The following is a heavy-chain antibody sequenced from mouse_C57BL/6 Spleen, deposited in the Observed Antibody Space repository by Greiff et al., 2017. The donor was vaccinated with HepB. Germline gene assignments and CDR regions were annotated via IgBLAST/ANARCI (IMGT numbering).Heavy chain of an antibody. CDR1: GYSFTGYY. Sequence: VQLQQSGPELVKPGASVKISCKASGYSFTGYYMNWVKQSPEKSLEWIGEINPSTGGTTYNQKFKAKATLTVDKSSSTAYMQLKSLTSEDSAVYYCASPGSSSSWYFDVWGTGTTVTVSS. CDR2: INPSTGGT. J-gene: IGHJ1*03. CDR3: ASPGSSSSWYFDV. V-gene: IGHV1-42*01. D-gene: IGHD1-1*01.